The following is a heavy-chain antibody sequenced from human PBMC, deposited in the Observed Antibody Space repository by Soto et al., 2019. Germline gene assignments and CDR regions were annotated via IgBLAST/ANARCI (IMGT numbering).Heavy chain of an antibody. Sequence: QVQLVQSGADVKQPGASVKVSCKASGYTFSDYGVSWVRQAPGQGLEWMGWISSKNGNTNFAQKFRGRVTMTTDPSTSTVYMELRSLLPDDTAVYYCAREPPETPPDYWGQGTLGTVSS. V-gene: IGHV1-18*01. CDR3: AREPPETPPDY. CDR1: GYTFSDYG. J-gene: IGHJ4*02. CDR2: ISSKNGNT.